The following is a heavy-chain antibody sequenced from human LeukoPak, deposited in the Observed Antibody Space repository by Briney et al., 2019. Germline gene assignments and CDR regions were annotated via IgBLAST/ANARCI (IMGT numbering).Heavy chain of an antibody. CDR1: GGSISGSYYY. V-gene: IGHV4-39*01. D-gene: IGHD3-22*01. J-gene: IGHJ4*02. Sequence: SETLSLTCTVSGGSISGSYYYWGWIRQPPGKGLEWIGSIYYSGSTYYNPSLKSRVTISVDTSKNQFSLKLSSVTAADTAVYYCARVDTSVHYYFDYWGQGTLVTVSS. CDR3: ARVDTSVHYYFDY. CDR2: IYYSGST.